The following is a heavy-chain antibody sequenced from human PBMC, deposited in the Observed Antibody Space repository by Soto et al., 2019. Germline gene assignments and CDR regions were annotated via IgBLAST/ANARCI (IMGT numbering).Heavy chain of an antibody. CDR2: VYYRGRS. V-gene: IGHV4-39*01. CDR3: VSQRTTVLTQAYFDY. J-gene: IGHJ4*02. D-gene: IGHD4-17*01. Sequence: SETLSLTCTVSGCSFTNSSYYLVWIRQSPGKGLEWIGSVYYRGRSYSKSSVKSRVTISVDTSKNQFSLNFNSVTASDTALYYCVSQRTTVLTQAYFDYWGPGALVTVSS. CDR1: GCSFTNSSYY.